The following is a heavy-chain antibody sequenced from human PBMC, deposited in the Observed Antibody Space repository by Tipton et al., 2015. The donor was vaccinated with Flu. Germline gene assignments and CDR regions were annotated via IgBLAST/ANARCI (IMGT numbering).Heavy chain of an antibody. CDR3: TMRAGYCSGGHCHGY. V-gene: IGHV3-15*01. D-gene: IGHD2-15*01. Sequence: SLRLSCAASGFTFRNAWINWVRQAPGKGLEWVGRIKGWSDGGTRDYGVPVKGRFTISRDDSKAAVYLQMNSLKSDDTAIYYCTMRAGYCSGGHCHGYWGQGTLVTVSS. CDR2: IKGWSDGGTR. CDR1: GFTFRNAW. J-gene: IGHJ4*02.